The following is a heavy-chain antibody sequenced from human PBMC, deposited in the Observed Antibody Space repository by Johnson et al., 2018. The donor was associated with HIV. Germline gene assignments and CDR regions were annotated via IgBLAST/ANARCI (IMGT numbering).Heavy chain of an antibody. Sequence: VQLVESGGGSVKSGGSLRVSCAASGCTVSSNYMNWVRQAPGKGLEWVSFIYDGGTTYYADSVKGRFTISRDNSKNTLYLQMNSLRAEDTAVYYCARGEDGVDAFDICGQGTMVTVSS. CDR3: ARGEDGVDAFDI. J-gene: IGHJ3*02. V-gene: IGHV3-66*02. CDR2: IYDGGTT. D-gene: IGHD4-17*01. CDR1: GCTVSSNY.